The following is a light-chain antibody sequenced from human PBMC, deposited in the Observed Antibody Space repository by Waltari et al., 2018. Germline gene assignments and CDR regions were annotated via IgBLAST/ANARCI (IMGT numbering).Light chain of an antibody. V-gene: IGKV1-33*01. CDR2: DAS. Sequence: SVGDRVTITCQASQDISNYLNWYQQKAGNAPKLLIYDASNLETGVPSRFSGGGSGTHFTFTISSLQPEDIATYYCQHYDNLPPPSYTFGQGTKLEIK. J-gene: IGKJ2*01. CDR3: QHYDNLPPPSYT. CDR1: QDISNY.